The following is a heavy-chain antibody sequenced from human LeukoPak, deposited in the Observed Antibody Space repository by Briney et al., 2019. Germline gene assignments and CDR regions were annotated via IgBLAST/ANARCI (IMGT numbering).Heavy chain of an antibody. CDR1: GYTFISYD. J-gene: IGHJ6*03. CDR3: ARGRRMKGSGRTERYYYYYYMDV. Sequence: ASVKVSCKASGYTFISYDINWVRQATGQGLEWMGWMNPNSGNTGYAQKFQGRVSIPRNTSISTAYMELSSLRSEDTAVYYCARGRRMKGSGRTERYYYYYYMDVWGKGTTVTVSS. CDR2: MNPNSGNT. V-gene: IGHV1-8*03. D-gene: IGHD3-10*01.